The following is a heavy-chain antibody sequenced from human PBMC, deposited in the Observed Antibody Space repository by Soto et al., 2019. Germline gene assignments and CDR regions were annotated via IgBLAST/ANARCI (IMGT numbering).Heavy chain of an antibody. Sequence: LRLSCAASGFNFDNYWMAWVRQAPGKGLEWVANIKQDGSDKNYVDSVKGRFTISRDNAKNSLYLQMNSLRAEDSAVYSCARDTTGILDYWGQGTLVTVSS. J-gene: IGHJ4*02. D-gene: IGHD1-1*01. CDR2: IKQDGSDK. V-gene: IGHV3-7*01. CDR3: ARDTTGILDY. CDR1: GFNFDNYW.